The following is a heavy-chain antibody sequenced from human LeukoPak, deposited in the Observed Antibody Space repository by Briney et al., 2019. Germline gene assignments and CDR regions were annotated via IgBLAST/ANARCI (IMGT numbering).Heavy chain of an antibody. D-gene: IGHD4-17*01. J-gene: IGHJ5*02. CDR3: ASTSATTVTIIPYNWFDL. CDR2: INPSGGST. Sequence: ASVKVSCKAFGHSLTSYSMHWVRQAPGQGLEWMGIINPSGGSTSYAQKFQGRVTMTRDTSTSTVYMEVTSLRSEDTAVYYCASTSATTVTIIPYNWFDLWGQGTLVTVSS. CDR1: GHSLTSYS. V-gene: IGHV1-46*01.